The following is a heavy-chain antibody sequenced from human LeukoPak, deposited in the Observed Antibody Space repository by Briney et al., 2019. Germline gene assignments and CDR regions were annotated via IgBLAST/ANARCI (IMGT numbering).Heavy chain of an antibody. V-gene: IGHV1-3*01. CDR2: INAGNGNT. CDR1: GYTFTSYA. CDR3: ARGRMVRGVIITYNWFDP. D-gene: IGHD3-10*01. Sequence: ASVKVSCKASGYTFTSYAMHWVRQAPGQRLEWMGWINAGNGNTKYSQKFQGRVTNTRDTSASTAYMELSSLRSEDTAVYYCARGRMVRGVIITYNWFDPWGQGTLVTVSS. J-gene: IGHJ5*02.